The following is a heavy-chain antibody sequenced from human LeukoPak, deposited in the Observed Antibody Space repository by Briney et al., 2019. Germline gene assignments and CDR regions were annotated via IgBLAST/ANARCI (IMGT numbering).Heavy chain of an antibody. CDR2: IGISSGNT. Sequence: GGSLRLSCTASGFPYSDYSMNWVRQAPGKGLEWISYIGISSGNTKYADSVKGRFTISADNARNSLYLQMNSLRVEDTAVYYCARDHNYAFDNWGQGTLVSVSS. D-gene: IGHD1-1*01. J-gene: IGHJ4*02. CDR3: ARDHNYAFDN. CDR1: GFPYSDYS. V-gene: IGHV3-48*04.